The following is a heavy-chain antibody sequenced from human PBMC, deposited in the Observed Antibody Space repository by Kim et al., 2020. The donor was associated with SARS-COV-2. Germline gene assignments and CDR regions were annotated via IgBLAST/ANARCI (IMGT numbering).Heavy chain of an antibody. CDR3: ARDGTTTMGDYYYYGMDV. V-gene: IGHV3-30*01. Sequence: RGRFTISRDNTKNTMYLQMNSLRAEDTAVYYCARDGTTTMGDYYYYGMDVWGQGTTVTVSS. D-gene: IGHD4-17*01. J-gene: IGHJ6*02.